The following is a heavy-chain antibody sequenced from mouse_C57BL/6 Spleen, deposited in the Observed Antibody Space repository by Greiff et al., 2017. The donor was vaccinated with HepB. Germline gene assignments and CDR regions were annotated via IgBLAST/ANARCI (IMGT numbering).Heavy chain of an antibody. CDR3: ARSGGDYAMDY. CDR2: INPYNGDT. J-gene: IGHJ4*01. V-gene: IGHV1-20*01. D-gene: IGHD3-1*01. Sequence: EVQLQQSGPELVKPGDSVKISCKASGYSFTGYFMNWVMQSHGKSLEWIGRINPYNGDTFYNQKFKGKATLTVDKSSSTAHMELRSLTSEDSAVYYCARSGGDYAMDYWGQGTSVTVSS. CDR1: GYSFTGYF.